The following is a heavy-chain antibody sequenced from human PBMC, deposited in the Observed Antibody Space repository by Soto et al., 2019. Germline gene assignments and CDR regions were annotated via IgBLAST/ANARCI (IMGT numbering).Heavy chain of an antibody. J-gene: IGHJ5*02. CDR1: GYTFTTYA. V-gene: IGHV1-3*01. CDR3: AKDQLYIRGVIHNWFDP. CDR2: INAANGNT. Sequence: ASVKVSCKASGYTFTTYATHWVRQAPGQRLEWMGWINAANGNTKYSQKFQGRVTITRDTSASTAYMELSSLRAEDTAVYYCAKDQLYIRGVIHNWFDPWGQGTLVTVSS. D-gene: IGHD3-10*02.